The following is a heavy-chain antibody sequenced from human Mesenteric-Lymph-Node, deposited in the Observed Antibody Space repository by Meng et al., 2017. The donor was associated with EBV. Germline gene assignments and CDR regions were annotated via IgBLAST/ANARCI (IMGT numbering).Heavy chain of an antibody. J-gene: IGHJ4*02. D-gene: IGHD5-12*01. CDR2: MYYSGIT. CDR3: ARDLGYSGYYPAY. CDR1: GDSVSSGSKY. Sequence: QVRLQEWGPGLVKPSETLSLTCTVSGDSVSSGSKYWSWIRQSPGKGLEWIGYMYYSGITKYNPSLKSRVTISVDTSKNQFSLKLSSVTAADTAVYYCARDLGYSGYYPAYWGQGTLVTVSS. V-gene: IGHV4-61*01.